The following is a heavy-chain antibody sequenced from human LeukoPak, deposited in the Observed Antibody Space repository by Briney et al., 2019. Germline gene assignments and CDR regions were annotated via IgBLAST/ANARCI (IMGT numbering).Heavy chain of an antibody. V-gene: IGHV3-20*04. Sequence: GGSLRLSCAASGFTFDDYGMSWVRQAPGKGLGWVSGINWNGGSTGYADSVKGRFTISRDNAKNSLYLQMNSLRAEDTALYYCARVPAAVYYYYYYMDVWGKGTTVTVSS. CDR1: GFTFDDYG. D-gene: IGHD2-2*01. J-gene: IGHJ6*03. CDR3: ARVPAAVYYYYYYMDV. CDR2: INWNGGST.